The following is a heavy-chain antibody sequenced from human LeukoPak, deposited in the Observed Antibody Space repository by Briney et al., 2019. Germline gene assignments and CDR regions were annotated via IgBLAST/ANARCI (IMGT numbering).Heavy chain of an antibody. V-gene: IGHV3-30*02. D-gene: IGHD5-18*01. CDR3: ARAGGYSYGYSFDY. J-gene: IGHJ4*02. CDR2: IWYDGSNK. CDR1: GFTFSSYG. Sequence: PGGSLRLSCAASGFTFSSYGMHWVRQAPGKGLEWVAFIWYDGSNKYYAGSVKGRFTISRDNSKNTLYLQMNSLRAEDAAVYYCARAGGYSYGYSFDYWGQGTLVTVSS.